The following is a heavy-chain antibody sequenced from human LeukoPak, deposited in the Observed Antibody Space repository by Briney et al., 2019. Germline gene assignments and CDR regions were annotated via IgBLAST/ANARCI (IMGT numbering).Heavy chain of an antibody. V-gene: IGHV3-21*01. D-gene: IGHD5-18*01. CDR3: ARDTAMSMDV. J-gene: IGHJ6*02. CDR2: ISSSSSYI. CDR1: AFIFSGHW. Sequence: KAGGSLRLSCEGSAFIFSGHWMNWVRQAPGKGLEWVSSISSSSSYIYYADSVKGRFTISRDNAKNSLYLQMNSLRAEDTAVYYCARDTAMSMDVWGQGTTVTVSS.